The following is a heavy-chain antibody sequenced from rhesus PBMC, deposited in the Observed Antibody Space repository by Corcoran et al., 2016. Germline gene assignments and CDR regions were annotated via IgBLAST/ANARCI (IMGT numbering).Heavy chain of an antibody. CDR2: IYGSSGST. Sequence: QVQLQESGPGVVKPSETLSLTCAVSGGSISGGYDWSWIRQPPGKGLEWIGYIYGSSGSTNYNPSLKNRVTISKDASKNEFSLKLSSVNAADTAVYYCARDIAAALFDYWGQGVLVTVSS. V-gene: IGHV4-76*01. CDR1: GGSISGGYD. D-gene: IGHD6-25*01. CDR3: ARDIAAALFDY. J-gene: IGHJ4*01.